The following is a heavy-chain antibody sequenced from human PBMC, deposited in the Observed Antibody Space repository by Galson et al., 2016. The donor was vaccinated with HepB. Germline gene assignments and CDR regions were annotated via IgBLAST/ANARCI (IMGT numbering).Heavy chain of an antibody. Sequence: SVKVSCKASGYTFTSYGITWVRQAPGQGLEWMGWTSVYNGNTNYAQKFQGRVTMNTDTSTSTAYMELRSLRSDDTAVYYCAREGYIVVVVGTPFRYDFGMDVWGQGTTVTVSS. CDR2: TSVYNGNT. CDR3: AREGYIVVVVGTPFRYDFGMDV. D-gene: IGHD2-15*01. V-gene: IGHV1-18*01. J-gene: IGHJ6*02. CDR1: GYTFTSYG.